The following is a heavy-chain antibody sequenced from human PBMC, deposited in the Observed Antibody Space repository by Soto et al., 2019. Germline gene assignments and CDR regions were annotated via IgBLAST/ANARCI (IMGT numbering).Heavy chain of an antibody. J-gene: IGHJ6*02. CDR3: ARGLHDYVWGSTYYYYGMDV. CDR1: GFTFRSYD. V-gene: IGHV3-13*01. D-gene: IGHD3-16*01. Sequence: PGRSLRLSCAASGFTFRSYDMHWVRQATGKGLEWVSAIGTAGDTYYPGSVKGRFTISRENAKNSLYLQMNSLRAEDTAVYYCARGLHDYVWGSTYYYYGMDVWGQGSTVTVSS. CDR2: IGTAGDT.